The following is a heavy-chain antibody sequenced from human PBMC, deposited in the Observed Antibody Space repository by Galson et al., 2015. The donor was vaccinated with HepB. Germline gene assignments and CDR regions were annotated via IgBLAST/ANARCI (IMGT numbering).Heavy chain of an antibody. J-gene: IGHJ6*02. CDR1: GYSFTSYW. Sequence: QSGAEVKKPGESLRISCKGSGYSFTSYWISWVRQMPGKGLEWMGRIDPSDSYTNYSPSFQGHVTISADKSISTAYLQWSSLKASDTAMYYCARLTYYGSGSYQQSYYYGMDVWGQGTTVTVSS. CDR3: ARLTYYGSGSYQQSYYYGMDV. D-gene: IGHD3-10*01. CDR2: IDPSDSYT. V-gene: IGHV5-10-1*01.